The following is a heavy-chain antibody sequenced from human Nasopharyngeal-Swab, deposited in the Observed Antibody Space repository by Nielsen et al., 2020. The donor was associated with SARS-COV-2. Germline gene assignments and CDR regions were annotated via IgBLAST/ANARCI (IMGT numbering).Heavy chain of an antibody. J-gene: IGHJ2*01. CDR3: ARLSNWYFDL. Sequence: GSLRLSCTVSGGSISSSSYYWGWIRQPPGKGLEWIGSIYYSGSTYYNPSLKSRVTISVDTSKNQFSLKPSSVTAADTAVYYCARLSNWYFDLWGRGTLVTVSS. V-gene: IGHV4-39*01. CDR1: GGSISSSSYY. CDR2: IYYSGST.